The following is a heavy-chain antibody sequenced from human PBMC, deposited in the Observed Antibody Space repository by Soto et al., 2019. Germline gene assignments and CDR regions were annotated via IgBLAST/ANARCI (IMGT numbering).Heavy chain of an antibody. D-gene: IGHD5-12*01. CDR2: VNCSGGGT. V-gene: IGHV1-46*01. J-gene: IGHJ4*02. CDR1: GYTFANYY. CDR3: ARDGYNYYLAY. Sequence: QVQLVQSGAEVKKPGASVKLSCKTSGYTFANYYIHWVRQAPGQGLERMGIVNCSGGGTSYAQRFQGRVTMSRDTSTSTVYMELSSLRSEDTAVYYCARDGYNYYLAYWGQGTLVTVSS.